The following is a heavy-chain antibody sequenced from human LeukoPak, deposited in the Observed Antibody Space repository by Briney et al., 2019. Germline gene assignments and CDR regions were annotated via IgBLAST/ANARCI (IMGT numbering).Heavy chain of an antibody. CDR1: GFTFSSYW. J-gene: IGHJ5*02. D-gene: IGHD5-24*01. Sequence: GGSLGLSCAASGFTFSSYWMSWVRLAPGKGLEWVANIKGDGSEKWYADSVKGRFTISRDNAQNSVHLQMNSLRAEDTAVYHCARDEYRSRWLHPWGQGTRVTVTS. V-gene: IGHV3-7*01. CDR3: ARDEYRSRWLHP. CDR2: IKGDGSEK.